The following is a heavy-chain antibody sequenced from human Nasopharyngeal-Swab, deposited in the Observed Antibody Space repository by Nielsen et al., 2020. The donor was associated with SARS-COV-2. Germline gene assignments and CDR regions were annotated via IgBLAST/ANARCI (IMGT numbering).Heavy chain of an antibody. V-gene: IGHV1-69*13. CDR1: VCNFSSYA. CDR3: AGSDYYYYGMDV. J-gene: IGHJ6*02. Sequence: SVKVSCKASVCNFSSYAISWVRQAPGQGLEWMGGIIPIFGTANYAQKFQGRVTITADESTSTAYMELSSLRSEDTAVYYCAGSDYYYYGMDVWGQGTTVTVSS. CDR2: IIPIFGTA.